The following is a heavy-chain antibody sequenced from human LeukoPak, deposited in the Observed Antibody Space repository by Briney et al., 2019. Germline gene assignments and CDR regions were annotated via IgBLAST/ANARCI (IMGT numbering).Heavy chain of an antibody. J-gene: IGHJ5*02. CDR2: INHSGST. V-gene: IGHV4-34*01. CDR3: ARGESITMVRGVMCWFDP. Sequence: SETLSLTCTVSGGSISSYYWSWIRQPPGKGLEWIGEINHSGSTNYNPSLKSRVTISVDTSKNQFSLKLSSVTAADTAVYYCARGESITMVRGVMCWFDPWGQGTLVTVSS. D-gene: IGHD3-10*01. CDR1: GGSISSYY.